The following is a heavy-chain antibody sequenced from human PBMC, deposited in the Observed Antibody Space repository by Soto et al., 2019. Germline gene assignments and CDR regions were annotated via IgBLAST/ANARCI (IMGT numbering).Heavy chain of an antibody. CDR3: EREGGQGEGYNAVDS. Sequence: QVHLQESGPGLVKPSQTLSLTCTVSGGSINNGNYYWSLIRQLPGHGLEWIGYIHYGASPHYNPSLKSRVTVSIDTSKNQCSLRLNSVTAADTAVYYCEREGGQGEGYNAVDSWGQGTQVTFSS. V-gene: IGHV4-31*03. J-gene: IGHJ4*02. D-gene: IGHD2-2*02. CDR2: IHYGASP. CDR1: GGSINNGNYY.